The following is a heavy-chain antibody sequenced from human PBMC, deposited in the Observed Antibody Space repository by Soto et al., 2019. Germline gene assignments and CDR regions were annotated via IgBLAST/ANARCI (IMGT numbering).Heavy chain of an antibody. V-gene: IGHV3-74*01. Sequence: DVQLVESGGGLVQPGGSVRLSCAASGFTFSDYWMHWVRQAPGKGLVWVSRINSDGSSTNYSDSVKGRFTISRDNAKNTLYLHMNSLRAEDTAVYYCARGNYGGWFDPWGQGTLVTVSS. J-gene: IGHJ5*02. D-gene: IGHD4-17*01. CDR3: ARGNYGGWFDP. CDR2: INSDGSST. CDR1: GFTFSDYW.